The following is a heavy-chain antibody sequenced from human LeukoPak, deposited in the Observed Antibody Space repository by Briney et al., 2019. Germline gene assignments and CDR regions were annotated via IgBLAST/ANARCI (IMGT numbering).Heavy chain of an antibody. V-gene: IGHV3-20*04. CDR2: INWNGDST. CDR3: AREGPGVVVITSFDY. D-gene: IGHD3-22*01. J-gene: IGHJ4*02. Sequence: PGGSLRLSCAASGFTFDDYGMSWVRQAPGKGLEWVPGINWNGDSTSYADSMKGRFTISRDNAKNSLYLQMNSLRAEDTALYYCAREGPGVVVITSFDYWGQGTLVTVSS. CDR1: GFTFDDYG.